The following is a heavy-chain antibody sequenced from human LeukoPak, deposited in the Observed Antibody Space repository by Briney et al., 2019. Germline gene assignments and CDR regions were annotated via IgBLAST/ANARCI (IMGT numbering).Heavy chain of an antibody. CDR3: AKSGSYLYYFDY. Sequence: GGSLRLSCAASGFTFSSYVMHWVRQAPGKGLEWVAIISYDGSNEYYADSVKGRFTISRDNSKNTLYLQMNSLRAEDTAVYYCAKSGSYLYYFDYWGQGTLVTVSS. J-gene: IGHJ4*02. D-gene: IGHD1-26*01. CDR2: ISYDGSNE. CDR1: GFTFSSYV. V-gene: IGHV3-30*04.